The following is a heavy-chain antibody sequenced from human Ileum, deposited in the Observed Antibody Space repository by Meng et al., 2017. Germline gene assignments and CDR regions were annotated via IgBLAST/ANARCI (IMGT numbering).Heavy chain of an antibody. V-gene: IGHV4-61*01. CDR1: GASVNFGLYF. Sequence: QVELQESGPGLVRPSETLSFSCTVSGASVNFGLYFWSWIRQSPGKTLEWIGHTYYTGLTNYNPSLKSRVAISLDASKNQFSLKLNSVSAADSAVYFCARTYNTPFFDSWGQGTLVTVSS. J-gene: IGHJ4*02. D-gene: IGHD1-14*01. CDR3: ARTYNTPFFDS. CDR2: TYYTGLT.